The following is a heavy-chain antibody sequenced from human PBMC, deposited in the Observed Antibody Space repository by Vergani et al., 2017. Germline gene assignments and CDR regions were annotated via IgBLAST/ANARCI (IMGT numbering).Heavy chain of an antibody. CDR1: GFTFSSYW. Sequence: VQLVESGGGLVQPGGSLRLSCAASGFTFSSYWMHWVRQAPGKGLVWVSRINSDGSSTSYADSVKGRFTIARDNAKNTLYLQMNSLRAEDTAVYYCAKGVTPRGGKLELWGQGTLVTVSS. CDR3: AKGVTPRGGKLEL. CDR2: INSDGSST. V-gene: IGHV3-74*01. D-gene: IGHD2-15*01. J-gene: IGHJ4*02.